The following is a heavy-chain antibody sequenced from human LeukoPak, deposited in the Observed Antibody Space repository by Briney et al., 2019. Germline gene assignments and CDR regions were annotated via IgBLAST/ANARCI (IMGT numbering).Heavy chain of an antibody. Sequence: ASVKVSCKASGYTFTTYPINWVRQAPGQGLEWMGWIDTNTGSPTYAQGLTGRFVFSLDTSVSTAFLQINSLKAVDTALYYCVGGIDTAGYFNYWGQGTLVTVSS. CDR2: IDTNTGSP. CDR3: VGGIDTAGYFNY. V-gene: IGHV7-4-1*02. CDR1: GYTFTTYP. J-gene: IGHJ4*02. D-gene: IGHD3-9*01.